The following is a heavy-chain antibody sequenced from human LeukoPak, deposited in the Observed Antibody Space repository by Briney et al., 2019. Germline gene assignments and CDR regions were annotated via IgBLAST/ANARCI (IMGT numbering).Heavy chain of an antibody. CDR1: GFTFSDYY. Sequence: PGGSLRLSCAASGFTFSDYYMSWIRQAPGKGLEWVSYTSSSGSTIYYPDSVKGRFTISKDNAKNSLYLQMNSLRAEDTAVYYCARLRSSSFYYYDMDGWGKGTTVTVSS. D-gene: IGHD6-6*01. J-gene: IGHJ6*03. CDR2: TSSSGSTI. V-gene: IGHV3-11*01. CDR3: ARLRSSSFYYYDMDG.